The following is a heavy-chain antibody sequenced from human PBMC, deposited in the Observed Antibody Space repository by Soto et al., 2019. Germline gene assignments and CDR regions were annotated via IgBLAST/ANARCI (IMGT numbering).Heavy chain of an antibody. CDR3: ARSPVYSSSWLDY. J-gene: IGHJ4*02. V-gene: IGHV1-69*02. Sequence: ASVKVSCKASGGTFSSYTISWVRQAPGQGLEWMGRIIPILGIANYAQKFQGRVTITADKSTSTAYMELSSLRSEDTAVYYCARSPVYSSSWLDYWGQGTLVTVSS. CDR2: IIPILGIA. D-gene: IGHD6-13*01. CDR1: GGTFSSYT.